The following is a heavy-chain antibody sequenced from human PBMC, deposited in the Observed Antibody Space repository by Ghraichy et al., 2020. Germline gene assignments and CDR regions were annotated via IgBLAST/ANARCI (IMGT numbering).Heavy chain of an antibody. CDR1: GFTFSSYS. CDR3: AREPYGSGSYYVHY. V-gene: IGHV3-48*02. J-gene: IGHJ4*02. Sequence: GGSLRLFCAASGFTFSSYSMNWVRQAPGKGLEWVSYISSSSSTIYYADSVKGRFTISRDNAKNSLYLQMNSLRDEDTAVYYCAREPYGSGSYYVHYWGQGTLVTVSS. D-gene: IGHD3-10*01. CDR2: ISSSSSTI.